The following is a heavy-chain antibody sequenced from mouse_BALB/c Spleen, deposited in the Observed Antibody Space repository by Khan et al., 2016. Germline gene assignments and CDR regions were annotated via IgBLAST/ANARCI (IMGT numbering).Heavy chain of an antibody. J-gene: IGHJ1*01. CDR2: ISDGGSYT. V-gene: IGHV5-4*02. CDR1: GFTFSDYY. CDR3: ARDHNWYFDV. Sequence: EVELVESGGGLVKPGGSLKLSCAASGFTFSDYYMYWVRQTPEKRLEWVATISDGGSYTYYPDSVKGRFTISRDNAKNNLYLHMSSLKSEDTAMYCCARDHNWYFDVWGAGTTVTVSS.